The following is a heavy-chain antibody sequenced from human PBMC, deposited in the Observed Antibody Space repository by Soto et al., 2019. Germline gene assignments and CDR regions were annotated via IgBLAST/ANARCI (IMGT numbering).Heavy chain of an antibody. J-gene: IGHJ4*02. CDR3: ARAQATVTTERALGY. CDR2: TSVYNGNT. V-gene: IGHV1-18*01. Sequence: QVQLVQSGGEVKKPGASVKVSCKASGYTFYSYDITWVRQAPGQGLEWMGTTSVYNGNTNSAQSLQGRVTMTIDKSTATAYMELRNLTSDDTAVYYCARAQATVTTERALGYWGQGTLVTVSS. CDR1: GYTFYSYD. D-gene: IGHD4-17*01.